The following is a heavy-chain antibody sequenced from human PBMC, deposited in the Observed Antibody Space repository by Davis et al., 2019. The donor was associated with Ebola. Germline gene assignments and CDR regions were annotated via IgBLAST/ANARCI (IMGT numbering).Heavy chain of an antibody. V-gene: IGHV4-34*01. D-gene: IGHD2-15*01. J-gene: IGHJ5*02. CDR1: GGSFSGYY. Sequence: MPGGSLRLSCAVYGGSFSGYYWSWIRQPPGKGLEWIGEINHSGSTNYNPSLKSRVTISVDTSKNQFSLKLSSVTAADTAVYYCARENVYCSGGSCYSGWFDPWGQGTLVTVSS. CDR2: INHSGST. CDR3: ARENVYCSGGSCYSGWFDP.